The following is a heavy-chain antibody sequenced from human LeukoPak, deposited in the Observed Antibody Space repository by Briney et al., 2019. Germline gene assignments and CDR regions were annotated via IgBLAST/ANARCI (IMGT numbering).Heavy chain of an antibody. J-gene: IGHJ4*02. D-gene: IGHD3-9*01. CDR2: IVRSVTTI. CDR3: ARSGKIYFDWLLDY. V-gene: IGHV3-11*04. Sequence: GGALRLSCAASGFTFTDYYMSWIRQAPGEGLGWVSYIVRSVTTIHDADSVKGRFTISWDNAKKSVYLQMNSLRAEDTAVHYCARSGKIYFDWLLDYSGQGTLVTVSS. CDR1: GFTFTDYY.